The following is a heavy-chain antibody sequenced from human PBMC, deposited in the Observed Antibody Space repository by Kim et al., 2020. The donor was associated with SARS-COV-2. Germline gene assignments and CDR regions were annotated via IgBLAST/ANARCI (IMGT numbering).Heavy chain of an antibody. CDR1: GGTFSSYA. Sequence: SVKVSCKASGGTFSSYAISWVRQAPGQGLEWMGGIIPIFGTANYAQKFQGRVTITADESTSTAYMELSSLRSEDTAVYYCARSHPSRRYYDYIWGSYRPLYFDYWGQGTLVTVSS. J-gene: IGHJ4*02. D-gene: IGHD3-16*02. CDR3: ARSHPSRRYYDYIWGSYRPLYFDY. CDR2: IIPIFGTA. V-gene: IGHV1-69*13.